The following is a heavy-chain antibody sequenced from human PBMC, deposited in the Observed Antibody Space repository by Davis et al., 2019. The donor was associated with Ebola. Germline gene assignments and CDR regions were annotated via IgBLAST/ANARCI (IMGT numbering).Heavy chain of an antibody. D-gene: IGHD3-3*01. CDR2: ISTNNGNT. V-gene: IGHV1-18*01. CDR1: GYTFTSYG. CDR3: VKDFWSDDPGY. Sequence: ASVKVSCKASGYTFTSYGISWVRQAPGQGLEWMGWISTNNGNTNYAQKFQDRVTMTTDTSTGTVYMELRSLTNDDTAVYYCVKDFWSDDPGYWGQGTLVTVSS. J-gene: IGHJ4*02.